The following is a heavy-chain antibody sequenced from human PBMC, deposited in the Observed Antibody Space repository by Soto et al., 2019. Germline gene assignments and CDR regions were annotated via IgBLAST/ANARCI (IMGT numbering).Heavy chain of an antibody. V-gene: IGHV4-61*01. CDR2: IYYSGST. D-gene: IGHD6-19*01. CDR3: ARDLGYSSGWYDY. CDR1: GGSVSSGSYY. Sequence: TSETLSLTCTVSGGSVSSGSYYWSWIRQPPGKGLEWIGYIYYSGSTNYNPSLKSRVTISVDTSKNQFSLKLSSVTAADTAVYYCARDLGYSSGWYDYWGQGTLVTVSS. J-gene: IGHJ4*02.